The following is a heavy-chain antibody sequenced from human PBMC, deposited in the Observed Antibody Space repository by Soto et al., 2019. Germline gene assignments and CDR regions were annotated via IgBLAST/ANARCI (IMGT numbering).Heavy chain of an antibody. CDR2: IAYDGRNK. D-gene: IGHD1-1*01. CDR3: ARELERVFDY. J-gene: IGHJ4*02. V-gene: IGHV3-30*04. Sequence: TGGSLRLSCAASGFTFISYAMHWVRQAPGKGLEWVAVIAYDGRNKYYADSVKGRFTISRDNSKNTLYLQMNSLRIEDTAVYYCARELERVFDYWGQGTLVTVSS. CDR1: GFTFISYA.